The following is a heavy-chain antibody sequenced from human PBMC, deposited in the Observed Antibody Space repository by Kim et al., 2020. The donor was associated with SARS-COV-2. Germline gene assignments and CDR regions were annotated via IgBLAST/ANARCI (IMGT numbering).Heavy chain of an antibody. CDR2: GST. Sequence: GSTNYNPSLKSRVTISVDTSKNHFSLKLSSVSAADTAVYYCARDKGELSSWGQGTLVTVSS. V-gene: IGHV4-34*01. D-gene: IGHD3-16*01. CDR3: ARDKGELSS. J-gene: IGHJ4*02.